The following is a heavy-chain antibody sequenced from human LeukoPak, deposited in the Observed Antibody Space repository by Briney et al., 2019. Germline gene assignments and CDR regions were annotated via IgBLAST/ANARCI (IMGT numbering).Heavy chain of an antibody. J-gene: IGHJ4*02. V-gene: IGHV3-21*01. D-gene: IGHD6-19*01. CDR2: LSSTSTYI. Sequence: GGSLRLSCAASGFTFSSYTMSWVRQAPGKGLEWVSSLSSTSTYIYYADSVKGRFTISRDNAKNSLYLQMNSLRAEDTAVYYCARDSSGPLYWGQGTLVTVSS. CDR1: GFTFSSYT. CDR3: ARDSSGPLY.